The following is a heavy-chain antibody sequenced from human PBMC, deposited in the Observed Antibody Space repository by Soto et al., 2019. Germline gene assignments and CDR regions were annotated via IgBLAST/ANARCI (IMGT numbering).Heavy chain of an antibody. CDR2: IYPGDSDT. CDR1: GYSFTSYW. D-gene: IGHD1-26*01. V-gene: IGHV5-51*01. J-gene: IGHJ3*02. Sequence: GESLKISCNGSGYSFTSYWIGWVRQMPGKGLEWMGIIYPGDSDTRYSPSFQGQVTISADKSINTAYLQWSSLKASDTAMYYCARHGQGPIIVEPPGDALDIWGQGTMVPVSS. CDR3: ARHGQGPIIVEPPGDALDI.